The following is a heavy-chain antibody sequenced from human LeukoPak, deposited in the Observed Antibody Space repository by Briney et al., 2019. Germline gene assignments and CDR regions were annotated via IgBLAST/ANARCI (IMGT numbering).Heavy chain of an antibody. CDR1: GDTFISYD. V-gene: IGHV1-8*01. CDR2: MNPNSGNT. Sequence: GASVKVPCKAAGDTFISYDINCGGQATGRGREWMGWMNPNSGNTDYAHKFKGRVTMTRNTSISTAYMELSSLRSEDTAVYYCAKASATGDPPWFDHWGQGTLVTVSS. J-gene: IGHJ5*02. D-gene: IGHD7-27*01. CDR3: AKASATGDPPWFDH.